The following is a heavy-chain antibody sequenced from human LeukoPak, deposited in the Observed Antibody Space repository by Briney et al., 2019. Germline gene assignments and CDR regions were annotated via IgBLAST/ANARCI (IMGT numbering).Heavy chain of an antibody. Sequence: GGSLRLSCAASGLTFSTYGMSWVRQAPGKGLEWISAISGSGGSTQYADSVKGRFTISRDNSKNTLYLQMNSLRAEDTAVYYCAKEQWQTFDYWGQGTLVTVSS. CDR1: GLTFSTYG. V-gene: IGHV3-23*01. J-gene: IGHJ4*02. CDR3: AKEQWQTFDY. D-gene: IGHD6-19*01. CDR2: ISGSGGST.